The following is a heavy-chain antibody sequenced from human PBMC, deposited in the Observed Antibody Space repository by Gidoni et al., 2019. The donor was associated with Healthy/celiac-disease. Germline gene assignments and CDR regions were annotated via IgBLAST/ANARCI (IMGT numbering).Heavy chain of an antibody. Sequence: QVQLVESGGGVVQPGGSLRLSCAGSGFTFSRYGMHGVLQAPCKGLELVAVIWYAGSNKYYADSVQGRFTISRDNSKNTLYLQMNSLRAEDTAVYYCARDSNLRLGDFVWYYYYGMDVWGQGTTVTVSS. D-gene: IGHD3-16*01. V-gene: IGHV3-33*01. CDR3: ARDSNLRLGDFVWYYYYGMDV. J-gene: IGHJ6*02. CDR1: GFTFSRYG. CDR2: IWYAGSNK.